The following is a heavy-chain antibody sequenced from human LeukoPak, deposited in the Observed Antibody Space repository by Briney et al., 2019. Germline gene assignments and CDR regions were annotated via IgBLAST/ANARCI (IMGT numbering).Heavy chain of an antibody. CDR1: GGSISSGSYY. Sequence: SETLSLTCTVSGGSISSGSYYWSWIRQPAGKGLEWIGRIYTSGSTNYNPSLKSRVTMSVDMSTRQISLKLSSVTAADTAVYYCARAVGGDGSGSLWGPGTLVTVSS. V-gene: IGHV4-61*02. D-gene: IGHD3-10*01. CDR2: IYTSGST. J-gene: IGHJ4*02. CDR3: ARAVGGDGSGSL.